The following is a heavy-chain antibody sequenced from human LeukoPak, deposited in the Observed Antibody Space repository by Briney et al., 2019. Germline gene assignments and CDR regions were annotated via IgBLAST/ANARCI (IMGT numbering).Heavy chain of an antibody. V-gene: IGHV3-23*01. D-gene: IGHD4-11*01. J-gene: IGHJ4*02. CDR2: ISTSADST. Sequence: GGSLRFSCAASGFTFSSYAMSWVRHAPGKGLECVSGISTSADSTYYADSVKGRFTISRDNSKNTLYLQMNSLRAEDTAVYYCAKRVSYSNSPFDYWGQGTLVTVSS. CDR3: AKRVSYSNSPFDY. CDR1: GFTFSSYA.